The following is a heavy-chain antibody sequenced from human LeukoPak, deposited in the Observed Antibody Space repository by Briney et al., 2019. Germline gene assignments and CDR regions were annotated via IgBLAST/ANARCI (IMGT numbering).Heavy chain of an antibody. J-gene: IGHJ4*02. CDR2: IYYSGST. D-gene: IGHD4-17*01. V-gene: IGHV4-31*03. CDR3: ARFDYGDYVVDY. CDR1: GDSISSGGYY. Sequence: PSETLSLTCTVSGDSISSGGYYWSWIRQHPGKGLEWIGYIYYSGSTYYNPSLKSRVTISVDTSKNQFSLKLSSVTAADTAVYYCARFDYGDYVVDYWGQGTLVTVSS.